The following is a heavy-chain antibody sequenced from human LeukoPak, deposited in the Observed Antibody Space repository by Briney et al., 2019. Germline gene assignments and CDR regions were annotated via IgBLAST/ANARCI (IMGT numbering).Heavy chain of an antibody. Sequence: GRSLRLSCAASGFTFSSYAMHWVRQAPGKGLEWVAVISYDGSNKYYADSVKGRFTISRDNSKNTLYLQMNSLRAEDTAVYYCARSPRGNSSGWYNWFDPWGQGTLVTVSP. CDR2: ISYDGSNK. J-gene: IGHJ5*02. CDR1: GFTFSSYA. D-gene: IGHD6-19*01. V-gene: IGHV3-30-3*01. CDR3: ARSPRGNSSGWYNWFDP.